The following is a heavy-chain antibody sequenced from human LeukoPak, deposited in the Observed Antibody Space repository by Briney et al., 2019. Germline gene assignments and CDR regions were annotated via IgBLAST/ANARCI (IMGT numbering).Heavy chain of an antibody. CDR3: AKDGIRDFDWLINFDY. Sequence: ASVKVSCKSSCYTFTSYCISWERHAPVQGLEWIEWISAYNGNTNYAQKLQGRVTMTTDTSTSTAYMELRRLRSDDTAFFYQAKDGIRDFDWLINFDYWGQGTLVTVSS. D-gene: IGHD3-9*01. CDR2: ISAYNGNT. J-gene: IGHJ4*02. CDR1: CYTFTSYC. V-gene: IGHV1-18*01.